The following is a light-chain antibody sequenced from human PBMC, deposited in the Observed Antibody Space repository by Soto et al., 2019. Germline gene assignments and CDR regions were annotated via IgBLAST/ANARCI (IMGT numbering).Light chain of an antibody. V-gene: IGKV1-5*01. J-gene: IGKJ3*01. CDR2: DAS. Sequence: DIQMTQSPSTLSASVGDRVTITCRASQSISRSLAWYQQKRGKAPSLLIYDASSLEGGVPSRFSGSGFGTEFTLTITNLQPADFATYYCQQYSDFLISFGPGTTVDFK. CDR3: QQYSDFLIS. CDR1: QSISRS.